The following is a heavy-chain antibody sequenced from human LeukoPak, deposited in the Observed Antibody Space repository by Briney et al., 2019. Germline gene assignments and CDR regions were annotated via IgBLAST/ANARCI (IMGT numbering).Heavy chain of an antibody. V-gene: IGHV3-30*02. J-gene: IGHJ4*02. CDR1: GFTFSSYG. CDR2: IRYDGSNK. Sequence: GGSLRLSCAASGFTFSSYGMHWVRQAPGKGLEWVAFIRYDGSNKYYADSVKGRFTISRDNSKNTLYLQMNSLRAEDTAVHYCAIPGLPAAISYYFDYWGQGTLVTVSS. CDR3: AIPGLPAAISYYFDY. D-gene: IGHD2-2*02.